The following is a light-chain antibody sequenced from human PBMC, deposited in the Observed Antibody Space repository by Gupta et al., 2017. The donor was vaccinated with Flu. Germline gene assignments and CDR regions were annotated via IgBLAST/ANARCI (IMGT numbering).Light chain of an antibody. J-gene: IGKJ3*01. CDR1: RSLVYTDGNTY. Sequence: EVVLTQSPLPLSVTLGQPASISCRSSRSLVYTDGNTYLNWFHQRPGQAPRRLIFKASNRDAGVPDRISGSGSGTDFTLKISRVEAEDVGVYYCMQGTHWPPITFGPGTKVEIK. CDR2: KAS. CDR3: MQGTHWPPIT. V-gene: IGKV2-30*01.